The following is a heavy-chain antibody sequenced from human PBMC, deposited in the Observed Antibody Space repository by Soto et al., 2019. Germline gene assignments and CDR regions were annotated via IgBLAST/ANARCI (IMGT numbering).Heavy chain of an antibody. CDR1: GFTFSDYY. Sequence: QVQLVESGGGLVKPGGSLRLSCAASGFTFSDYYMSWIRQAPGKGLEWVSYISSSGSTIYYADSVKGRFAISRANAKNSRYLQMNSLRAENTAVYYFATSSSSWYRFDYWCQGTLVTDSS. J-gene: IGHJ4*02. V-gene: IGHV3-11*01. D-gene: IGHD6-13*01. CDR2: ISSSGSTI. CDR3: ATSSSSWYRFDY.